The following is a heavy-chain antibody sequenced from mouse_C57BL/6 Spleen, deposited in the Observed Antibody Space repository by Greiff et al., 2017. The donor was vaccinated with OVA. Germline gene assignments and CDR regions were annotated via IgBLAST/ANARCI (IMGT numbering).Heavy chain of an antibody. V-gene: IGHV1-55*01. D-gene: IGHD1-2*01. CDR2: IYLGSGST. J-gene: IGHJ4*01. CDR3: ARGGRQYAMDY. CDR1: GSTFTSYW. Sequence: VQLQQLGAAFVKPGAPVKMSCKAFGSTFTSYWRTGVKQRPGQGLGGFGDIYLGSGSTNYNEKFKAKATLPVDTSSSTAYMQLSSLASEESAVYYCARGGRQYAMDYWGQGTSVTVSS.